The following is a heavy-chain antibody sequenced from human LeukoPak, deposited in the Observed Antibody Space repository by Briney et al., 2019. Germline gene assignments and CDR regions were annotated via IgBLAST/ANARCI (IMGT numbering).Heavy chain of an antibody. J-gene: IGHJ4*02. D-gene: IGHD6-13*01. Sequence: ASVKVSCKASGYTFTSYGISWVRQAPGQGLEWMGWISAYNGNTNYAQKFQGRVTITADESTSTAYMELSSLRSEDTAVYYCARDHSSWFDYWGQGTLVTVSS. CDR1: GYTFTSYG. V-gene: IGHV1-18*01. CDR2: ISAYNGNT. CDR3: ARDHSSWFDY.